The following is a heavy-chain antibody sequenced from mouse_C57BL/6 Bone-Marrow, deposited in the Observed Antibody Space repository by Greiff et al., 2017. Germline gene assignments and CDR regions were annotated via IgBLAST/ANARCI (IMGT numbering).Heavy chain of an antibody. D-gene: IGHD1-1*01. CDR3: ARGCITFDY. Sequence: EVQGVESGGDLVKPGGSLKLSCAASGFTFSSYGMSWVRQTPDKRLEWVATISSGGSYTYYPDSVKGRFTISRDNAKNTLYLQMSSLKSEDTAVYYCARGCITFDYWGQGTTLTVSS. J-gene: IGHJ2*01. CDR1: GFTFSSYG. V-gene: IGHV5-6*01. CDR2: ISSGGSYT.